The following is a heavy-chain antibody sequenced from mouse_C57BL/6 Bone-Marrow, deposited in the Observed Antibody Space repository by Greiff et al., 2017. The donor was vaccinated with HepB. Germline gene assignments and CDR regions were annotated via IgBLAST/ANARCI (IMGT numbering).Heavy chain of an antibody. V-gene: IGHV1-50*01. J-gene: IGHJ3*01. CDR2: IDPSDSYT. CDR3: ARDWDVRFAY. Sequence: QVQLQQPGAELVKPGASVKLSCKASGYTFTSYWMQWVKQRPGQGLEWIGEIDPSDSYTNYNQKFKGKATLTVDTSSSTAYMQLSSLTSEDSAVYYCARDWDVRFAYWGQGTLVTVSA. CDR1: GYTFTSYW. D-gene: IGHD4-1*01.